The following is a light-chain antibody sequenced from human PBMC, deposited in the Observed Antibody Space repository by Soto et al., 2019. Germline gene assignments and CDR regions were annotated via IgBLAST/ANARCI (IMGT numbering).Light chain of an antibody. J-gene: IGKJ1*01. CDR3: QQYSNWPPGT. V-gene: IGKV3-15*01. Sequence: MPQSPSTLPLPPPQRVTLSCRASQSVRSNLAWYQQKPGQAPRLLIYGASTRATGIPARFSGSGSGTEFTLTISSLQSEDFAVYYCQQYSNWPPGTFGQGTKVDIK. CDR2: GAS. CDR1: QSVRSN.